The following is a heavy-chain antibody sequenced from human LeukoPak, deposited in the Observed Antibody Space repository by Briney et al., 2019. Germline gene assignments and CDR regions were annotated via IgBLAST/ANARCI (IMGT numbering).Heavy chain of an antibody. V-gene: IGHV1-2*02. D-gene: IGHD2/OR15-2a*01. J-gene: IGHJ5*01. CDR3: ARGGSGGIVTNVLDS. CDR1: GYTFTGYY. CDR2: INPNSGGT. Sequence: GASVKVSCKASGYTFTGYYMHWVRQAPGQGLEWMAFINPNSGGTNYAQKFQGRVTMTRDTSISTAYMELSRLPSDDTAVYYCARGGSGGIVTNVLDSWGQGTLVTVSS.